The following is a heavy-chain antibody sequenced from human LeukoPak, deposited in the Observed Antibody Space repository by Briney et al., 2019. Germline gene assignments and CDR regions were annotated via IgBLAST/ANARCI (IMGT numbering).Heavy chain of an antibody. J-gene: IGHJ4*02. CDR1: GGSISSYY. CDR3: ARAKRVNYYDSSGYYLGYFDY. Sequence: PSETLSLTCTVSGGSISSYYWSWIRQPAGKGLEWIGRIYTSGSANYNPSLKSRVTMSVDTSKNQFSLKLSSVTAADTAVYYCARAKRVNYYDSSGYYLGYFDYWGQGTLVTASS. CDR2: IYTSGSA. V-gene: IGHV4-4*07. D-gene: IGHD3-22*01.